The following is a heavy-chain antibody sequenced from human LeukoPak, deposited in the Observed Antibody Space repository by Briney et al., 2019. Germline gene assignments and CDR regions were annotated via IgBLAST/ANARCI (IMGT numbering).Heavy chain of an antibody. CDR1: GFSFSYFW. D-gene: IGHD3-22*01. CDR2: IKEDGTEK. V-gene: IGHV3-7*01. CDR3: ARAGYYYDSSGYFN. Sequence: GGSLRLSCAASGFSFSYFWMSWVRQPPGKGLEWVANIKEDGTEKYYVDSVKGRFTISRDNAKKSLFLQMNSLRAEDTAVYYCARAGYYYDSSGYFNWGQGTLVTVSS. J-gene: IGHJ4*02.